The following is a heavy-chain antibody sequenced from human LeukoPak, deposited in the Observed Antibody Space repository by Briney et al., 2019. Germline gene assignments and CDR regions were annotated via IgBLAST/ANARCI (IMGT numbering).Heavy chain of an antibody. V-gene: IGHV4-30-4*01. D-gene: IGHD5-18*01. CDR3: ARGRYSYGLGP. CDR1: GGSFSNYY. Sequence: NPSETLSLTCAVYGGSFSNYYWSWIRQPPGKGLEWIGYIYYSGSTYYNPSLKSRVTISVDTSKNQFSLKLSSVTAADTAVYFCARGRYSYGLGPWGQGTLVTVSS. J-gene: IGHJ5*02. CDR2: IYYSGST.